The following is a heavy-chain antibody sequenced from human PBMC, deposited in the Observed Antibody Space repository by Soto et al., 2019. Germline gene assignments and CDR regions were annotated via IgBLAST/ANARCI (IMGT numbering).Heavy chain of an antibody. J-gene: IGHJ5*02. CDR3: AGDRGYSGDWFDP. Sequence: SETLSLTCTVSGGSISSGGYYWSWIRQHPGKGLEWIGYIYYSGSTYYNPSLKSRVTISVDTSKNQFSLKLSSVTAADTAVYYCAGDRGYSGDWFDPWGQGTLVTVSS. CDR2: IYYSGST. CDR1: GGSISSGGYY. V-gene: IGHV4-31*03. D-gene: IGHD6-13*01.